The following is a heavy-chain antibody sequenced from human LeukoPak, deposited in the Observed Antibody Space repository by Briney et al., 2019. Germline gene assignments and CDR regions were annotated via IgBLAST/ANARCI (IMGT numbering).Heavy chain of an antibody. CDR3: ARHFSGAAAPLPFDY. D-gene: IGHD6-13*01. J-gene: IGHJ4*02. Sequence: PSETLSPTCTVSGGTISNYYWSWIRQAPRKGLEWVGYIYSSGPTNYNPSLKSLVTIAVDSSKNPFSLHLMSVTAADTAVYYCARHFSGAAAPLPFDYWGQGTLVTVSS. V-gene: IGHV4-59*08. CDR2: IYSSGPT. CDR1: GGTISNYY.